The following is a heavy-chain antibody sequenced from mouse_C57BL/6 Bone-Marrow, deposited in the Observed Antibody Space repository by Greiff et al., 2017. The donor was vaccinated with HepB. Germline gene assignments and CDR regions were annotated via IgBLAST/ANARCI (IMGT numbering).Heavy chain of an antibody. CDR1: GYSFTDYN. V-gene: IGHV1-39*01. D-gene: IGHD4-1*01. Sequence: EVQLQESGPELVKPGASVKISCKASGYSFTDYNMNWVKQSNGKSLEWIGVINPNYGTTSYNQKFKGKATLTVDQSSSTAYMQLNSLTSEDSAVYYCARSLTGTYYYAMDYWGQGTSVTVSS. J-gene: IGHJ4*01. CDR3: ARSLTGTYYYAMDY. CDR2: INPNYGTT.